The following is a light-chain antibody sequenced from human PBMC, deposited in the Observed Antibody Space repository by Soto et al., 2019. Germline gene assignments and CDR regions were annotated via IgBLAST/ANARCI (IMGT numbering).Light chain of an antibody. V-gene: IGKV1-5*03. CDR1: QSISNW. CDR2: KAS. Sequence: DIQLTQSNSTLAASVGDRVTITCRASQSISNWFAWYQQKPGEASNLLIYKASTLESGVPSRFSGSGYGTEFALTISSLQPEDFATYYYQQYSYYSTFGQGTKVDIK. CDR3: QQYSYYST. J-gene: IGKJ1*01.